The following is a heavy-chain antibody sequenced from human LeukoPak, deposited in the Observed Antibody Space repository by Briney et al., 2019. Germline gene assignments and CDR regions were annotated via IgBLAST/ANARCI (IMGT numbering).Heavy chain of an antibody. CDR1: GFTFNIYS. D-gene: IGHD6-25*01. J-gene: IGHJ6*03. CDR2: ISSSSSYV. V-gene: IGHV3-21*01. CDR3: ARFAAGGSYYYYMDV. Sequence: GGSLRLSCAASGFTFNIYSMNWVRQAPGKGLEWVSSISSSSSYVYYADSVKGRFTISRDNAKNSLYLQMNSLRADDTAVYYCARFAAGGSYYYYMDVWGKGTTVTVSS.